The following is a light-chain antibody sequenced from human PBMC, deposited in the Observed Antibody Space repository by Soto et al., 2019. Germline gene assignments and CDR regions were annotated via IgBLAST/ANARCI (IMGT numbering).Light chain of an antibody. CDR3: LQHNNYPPT. CDR1: QSINSC. V-gene: IGKV1-17*01. Sequence: DIQMTQSPASLSASVGDRVTITCRASQSINSCLNWYQHKPGKAPKRLIYPASNLQSGVPARFSGSGSGTEFTLTISSLQPEDFATYFCLQHNNYPPTFGQGTKVDIK. J-gene: IGKJ1*01. CDR2: PAS.